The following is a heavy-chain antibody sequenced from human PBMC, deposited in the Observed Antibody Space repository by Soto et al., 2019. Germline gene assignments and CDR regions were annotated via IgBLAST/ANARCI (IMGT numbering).Heavy chain of an antibody. D-gene: IGHD3-22*01. CDR2: IIPIFGTA. Sequence: SVKVSCKASGGTFSSYAISWVRQAPGQGLEWMGGIIPIFGTANYAQKFQGRVTITADKSTSTAYMELSSLRSEDTAVYYCARSMYYYDSSGKGAPDYWGQGTLVTVSS. CDR1: GGTFSSYA. CDR3: ARSMYYYDSSGKGAPDY. V-gene: IGHV1-69*06. J-gene: IGHJ4*02.